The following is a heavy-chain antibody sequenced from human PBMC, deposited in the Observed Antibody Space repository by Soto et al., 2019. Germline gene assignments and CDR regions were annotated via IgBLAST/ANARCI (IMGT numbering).Heavy chain of an antibody. J-gene: IGHJ6*02. D-gene: IGHD4-17*01. CDR2: MNPNSGNT. V-gene: IGHV1-8*01. CDR3: ARDWSYGDFTPYYYYYGMDV. Sequence: GASVKVSCKASGYTFTSYDINWVRQATGQGLEWMGWMNPNSGNTGYAQKFQGRVTMTRNTSISTAYMELSSLRSEDTAVYYCARDWSYGDFTPYYYYYGMDVWGQGTTVTVSS. CDR1: GYTFTSYD.